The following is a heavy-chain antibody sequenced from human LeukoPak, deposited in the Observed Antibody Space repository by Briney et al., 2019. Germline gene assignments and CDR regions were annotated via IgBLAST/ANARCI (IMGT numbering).Heavy chain of an antibody. CDR3: AREKIAAAGRDAFDI. Sequence: ASVKVSCKASGYTFTGYYMHWVRQAPGQGLEWMGWINPNSGGTNYVQKFQGRVTTTRDTSISTAYMELSRLRSDDTAVYYCAREKIAAAGRDAFDIWGQGTMVTVSS. D-gene: IGHD6-13*01. CDR2: INPNSGGT. CDR1: GYTFTGYY. V-gene: IGHV1-2*02. J-gene: IGHJ3*02.